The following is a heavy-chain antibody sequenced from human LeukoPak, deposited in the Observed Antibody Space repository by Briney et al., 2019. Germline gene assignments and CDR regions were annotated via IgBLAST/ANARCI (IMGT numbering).Heavy chain of an antibody. CDR1: GFTFSSYV. Sequence: GGSLRLSCAASGFTFSSYVMNWVRQAPGKGLEWVGRIKSKTDGGTTDYAAPVKGRFTISRDDSKNTLYLQMNSLKTEDTAVYYCTTDGDYVGNFDYWGQGTLVTVSS. J-gene: IGHJ4*02. CDR3: TTDGDYVGNFDY. CDR2: IKSKTDGGTT. D-gene: IGHD4-17*01. V-gene: IGHV3-15*01.